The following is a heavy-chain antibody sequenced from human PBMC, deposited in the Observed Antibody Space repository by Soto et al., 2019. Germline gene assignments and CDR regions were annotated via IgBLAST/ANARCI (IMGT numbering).Heavy chain of an antibody. CDR3: ARNPLVGAYYYYYGMDV. CDR1: GFTFSSYG. D-gene: IGHD1-26*01. Sequence: PGGSLRLSCAASGFTFSSYGMHWVRQAPGKGLEWVAVIWYDGSNKYYADSVKGRFTISRDNSKNTLYLQMNSLRAEDTAVYYCARNPLVGAYYYYYGMDVWGQGTTVTVSS. CDR2: IWYDGSNK. J-gene: IGHJ6*02. V-gene: IGHV3-33*01.